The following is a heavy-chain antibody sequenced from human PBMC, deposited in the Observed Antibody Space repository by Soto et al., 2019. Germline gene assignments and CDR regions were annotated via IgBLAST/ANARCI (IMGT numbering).Heavy chain of an antibody. V-gene: IGHV4-31*03. J-gene: IGHJ4*02. Sequence: SETLSLTCTVSGGSISSGGYYWSWIRQHPGKGLEWVGYIYYSGSTYYNPSLKSRVTISVDTSKNQFSLKLSSVTASDTAVYYCARSGYSYGPNPLLYWGQGTLVTVS. D-gene: IGHD5-18*01. CDR2: IYYSGST. CDR1: GGSISSGGYY. CDR3: ARSGYSYGPNPLLY.